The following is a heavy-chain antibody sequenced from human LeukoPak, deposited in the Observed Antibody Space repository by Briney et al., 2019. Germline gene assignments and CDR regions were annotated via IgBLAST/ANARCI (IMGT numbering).Heavy chain of an antibody. V-gene: IGHV4-30-4*01. CDR3: ARVMVRGVNFYDY. J-gene: IGHJ4*02. D-gene: IGHD3-10*01. Sequence: PSETLSLTCTVSGGSISSGDYYWSWIRQPPGMGLEWIGYIYYSGSTYYNPSLKSRVTILVDTSKNQFSLKLSSVTAADTAVYYCARVMVRGVNFYDYWGQGTLVTVSS. CDR1: GGSISSGDYY. CDR2: IYYSGST.